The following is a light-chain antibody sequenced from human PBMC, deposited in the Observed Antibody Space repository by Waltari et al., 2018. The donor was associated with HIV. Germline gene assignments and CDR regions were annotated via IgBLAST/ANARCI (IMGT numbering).Light chain of an antibody. V-gene: IGLV1-44*01. J-gene: IGLJ3*02. CDR3: AAWHDSLNGSWV. CDR1: SSKIGSNT. Sequence: QSVLTQPPSASGTPGQRVTISCSGSSSKIGSNTVNWYQQRPGTAPKLLIYSNSRGPSGVPDRFSGSKSGTSASLAISGLQSEDEADYYCAAWHDSLNGSWVFGGGTKLTVL. CDR2: SNS.